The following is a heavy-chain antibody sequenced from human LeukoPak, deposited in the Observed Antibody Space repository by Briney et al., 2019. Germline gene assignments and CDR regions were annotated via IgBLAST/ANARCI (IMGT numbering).Heavy chain of an antibody. CDR2: ISGSGGST. CDR1: GFTFSSYS. CDR3: AKDSPLIYCSGGSCYSYYYYGMDV. D-gene: IGHD2-15*01. V-gene: IGHV3-23*01. Sequence: PGGSLRLSCAASGFTFSSYSMNWVRQAPGKGLEWVSAISGSGGSTYYADSVKGRFTISRDNSKNTLYLQMNSLRAEDTAVHYCAKDSPLIYCSGGSCYSYYYYGMDVWGQGTTVTVSS. J-gene: IGHJ6*02.